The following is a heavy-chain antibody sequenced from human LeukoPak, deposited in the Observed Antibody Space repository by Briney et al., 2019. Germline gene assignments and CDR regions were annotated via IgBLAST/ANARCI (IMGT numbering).Heavy chain of an antibody. CDR1: GGSLSSYY. D-gene: IGHD4-11*01. V-gene: IGHV4-59*08. J-gene: IGHJ4*02. CDR3: ARAEINDYSRY. CDR2: IYYSGST. Sequence: PSETLSLTCTVSGGSLSSYYWSWIRQPPGKGMKRSGDIYYSGSTNYNPSLKSRVTISVDTSKNQFSLKLRSVTAADTALYYCARAEINDYSRYWGQGIPVIVSS.